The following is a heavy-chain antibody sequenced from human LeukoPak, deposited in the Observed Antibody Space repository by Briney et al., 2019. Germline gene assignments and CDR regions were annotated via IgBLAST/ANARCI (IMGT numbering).Heavy chain of an antibody. Sequence: PSETLSLTCAVYGGSFSGYCWSWIRQPPGKGREWIGEINHSGSTNYNPSLKSRVTISVDTSTNQFSLKLSSVTAADTAVYYCAINKGGYCSSTSCHGRRNWFDPWGQGTLVTVSS. CDR3: AINKGGYCSSTSCHGRRNWFDP. CDR1: GGSFSGYC. D-gene: IGHD2-2*01. CDR2: INHSGST. J-gene: IGHJ5*02. V-gene: IGHV4-34*01.